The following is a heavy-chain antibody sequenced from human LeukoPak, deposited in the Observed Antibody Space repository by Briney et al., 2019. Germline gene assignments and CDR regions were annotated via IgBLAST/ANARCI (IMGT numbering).Heavy chain of an antibody. V-gene: IGHV4-59*08. CDR1: GGSISSYY. Sequence: SETLSLTCTLSGGSISSYYWSWSRQPPGKWLEWHGYIYYSGSTNYNPSLKSRVTISVDTSKNKFSLKLSSVTAADTAVYYCARRGAYYGNFDYWGQGTLVTVSS. J-gene: IGHJ4*02. D-gene: IGHD1-26*01. CDR3: ARRGAYYGNFDY. CDR2: IYYSGST.